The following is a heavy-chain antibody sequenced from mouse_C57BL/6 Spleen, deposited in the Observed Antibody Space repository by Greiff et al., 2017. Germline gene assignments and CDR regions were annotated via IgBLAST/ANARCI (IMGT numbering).Heavy chain of an antibody. CDR3: ASSYYYGSRSFAY. V-gene: IGHV2-6*01. CDR2: IWGVGST. Sequence: VQRVESGPGLVAPSQSLSITCTVSGFSLTSYGVDWVRQSPGKGLEWLGVIWGVGSTNYNSALKSRLSISKDNSKSQVFLKMNSLQTDDTAMYYCASSYYYGSRSFAYWGQGTLVTVSA. CDR1: GFSLTSYG. D-gene: IGHD1-1*01. J-gene: IGHJ3*01.